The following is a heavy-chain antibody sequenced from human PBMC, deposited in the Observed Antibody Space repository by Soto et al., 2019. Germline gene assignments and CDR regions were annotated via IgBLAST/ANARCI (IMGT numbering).Heavy chain of an antibody. CDR2: ISNYNGNT. D-gene: IGHD4-17*01. CDR3: ARTSVVNSLDS. Sequence: QVQLVQSGPEVKKPGASVKVSCKASGYSFSTYNISWVRQAPGQGLEWMGRISNYNGNTDYAQKFLGRLVMTTETSTTTDYMELTSLTSDDAAVYYCARTSVVNSLDSWGQGTLVSVSS. J-gene: IGHJ4*02. CDR1: GYSFSTYN. V-gene: IGHV1-18*01.